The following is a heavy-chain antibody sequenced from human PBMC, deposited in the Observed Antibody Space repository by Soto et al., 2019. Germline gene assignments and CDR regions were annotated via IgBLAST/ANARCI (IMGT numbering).Heavy chain of an antibody. CDR1: GYSFTSYW. V-gene: IGHV5-51*01. CDR2: IYPGDSDT. Sequence: GESLKISCKGSGYSFTSYWIGWVRQMPGKGLEWMGIIYPGDSDTRYSPSFQGQVTISADKSISTVYLQWSSLNASDTAMYFCARVGYCSGGSCQDDAFDIWGQGTMVTVSS. CDR3: ARVGYCSGGSCQDDAFDI. D-gene: IGHD2-15*01. J-gene: IGHJ3*02.